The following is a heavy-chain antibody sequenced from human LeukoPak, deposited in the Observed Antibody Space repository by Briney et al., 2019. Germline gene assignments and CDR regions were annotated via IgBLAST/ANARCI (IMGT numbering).Heavy chain of an antibody. J-gene: IGHJ6*03. Sequence: PGRSLRLSCAASGFTFDDFAMHWVRQAPGKGLEWVSGVNWNSGTIAYAVSVKGRFTISRDNAKNSLYLQMKSLRADDTALYYCVKEGEMGQNYYGSGRYYYYMDVWGKGTMVTVSS. D-gene: IGHD3-10*01. CDR2: VNWNSGTI. CDR3: VKEGEMGQNYYGSGRYYYYMDV. CDR1: GFTFDDFA. V-gene: IGHV3-9*01.